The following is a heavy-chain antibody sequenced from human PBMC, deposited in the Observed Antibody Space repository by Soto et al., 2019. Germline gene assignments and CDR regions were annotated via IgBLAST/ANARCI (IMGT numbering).Heavy chain of an antibody. V-gene: IGHV3-49*03. CDR1: GFTMGDFG. Sequence: PGVPLRLSCTAAGFTMGDFGVNWFSQAPGKGLEWIGLIRSKTYGGTREYAASVKGRFTISKDDSKSIAYLQMNNLKTEDTAVYFCTKVFGSGTFLPDYWGQGTLVTVSS. CDR3: TKVFGSGTFLPDY. D-gene: IGHD3-10*01. J-gene: IGHJ4*02. CDR2: IRSKTYGGTR.